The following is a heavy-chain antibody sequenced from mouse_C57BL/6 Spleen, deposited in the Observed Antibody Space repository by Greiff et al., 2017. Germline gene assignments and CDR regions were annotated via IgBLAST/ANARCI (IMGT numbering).Heavy chain of an antibody. V-gene: IGHV1-18*01. CDR2: INPNNGGT. D-gene: IGHD1-1*01. Sequence: VQLQQSGPELVKPGASVKIPCKASGYTFTDYNMDWVKQSHGKSLEWIGDINPNNGGTIYNQKFKGKATLTVDKSSSTAYMELRSLTSEDTAVYYCARLYYGSSKGYYAMDYWGQGTSVTVSS. CDR3: ARLYYGSSKGYYAMDY. J-gene: IGHJ4*01. CDR1: GYTFTDYN.